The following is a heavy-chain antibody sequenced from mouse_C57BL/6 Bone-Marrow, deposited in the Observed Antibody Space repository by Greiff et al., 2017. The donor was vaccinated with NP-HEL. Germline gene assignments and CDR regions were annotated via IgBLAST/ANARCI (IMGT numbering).Heavy chain of an antibody. V-gene: IGHV5-12*01. CDR1: GFTFSDYY. CDR2: ISNGGGST. D-gene: IGHD2-5*01. J-gene: IGHJ4*01. CDR3: ARRYSNYDAMDY. Sequence: EVKVVESGGGLVQPGGSLKLSCAASGFTFSDYYMYWVRQTPEKRLEWVAYISNGGGSTYYPDNVKGRFTISRDNAKNTLYLQMSRLKSEDTAMYYCARRYSNYDAMDYWGQGTSVTVSS.